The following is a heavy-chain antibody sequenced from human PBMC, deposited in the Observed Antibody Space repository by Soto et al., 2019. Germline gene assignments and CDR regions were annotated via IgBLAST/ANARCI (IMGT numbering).Heavy chain of an antibody. CDR3: AKGGEYYDSSGYGYFQH. Sequence: EVPLLESGGGLVQPGGSLRLSCAASGFTFSSYAMSWVRQAPGKGLEWVSAISGSGGSTYYADSVKGRFTISRDNSKNTLYLQMNSLRAEDTAVYYCAKGGEYYDSSGYGYFQHWGQGTLVTVSS. J-gene: IGHJ1*01. CDR1: GFTFSSYA. D-gene: IGHD3-22*01. CDR2: ISGSGGST. V-gene: IGHV3-23*01.